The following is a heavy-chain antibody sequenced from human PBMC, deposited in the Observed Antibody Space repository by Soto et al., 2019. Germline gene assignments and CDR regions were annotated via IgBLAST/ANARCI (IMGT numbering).Heavy chain of an antibody. CDR2: ISSNGVGT. CDR3: AGRAVRAFNNLAA. V-gene: IGHV3-64*01. CDR1: GFTISGYA. Sequence: EVQLAESGGGLAQPGGSLRLSCAASGFTISGYAMDWVRQAPGKGLEYVSGISSNGVGTYYANSVQGRFTISRDNSKNRWNLQWGSRGPEAMVVYSGAGRAVRAFNNLAAGGKGPRFT. J-gene: IGHJ6*03. D-gene: IGHD1-1*01.